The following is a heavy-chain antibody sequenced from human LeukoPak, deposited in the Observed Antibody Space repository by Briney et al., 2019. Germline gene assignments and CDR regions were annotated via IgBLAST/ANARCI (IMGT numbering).Heavy chain of an antibody. CDR2: IWYDGSRK. CDR3: ARDFYCSRTSCYAPSFDY. D-gene: IGHD2-2*01. CDR1: GFTFRTHG. J-gene: IGHJ4*02. V-gene: IGHV3-33*01. Sequence: GRSLSLSCAASGFTFRTHGMYWVRQAPGKGLEWVAVIWYDGSRKHYADSVKGRFTISRDNSKNTLYLQMKSLRAEDTAVYYCARDFYCSRTSCYAPSFDYWGQGTLVTVSS.